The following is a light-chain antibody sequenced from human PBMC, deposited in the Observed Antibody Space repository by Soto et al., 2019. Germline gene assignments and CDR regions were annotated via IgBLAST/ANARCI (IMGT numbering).Light chain of an antibody. Sequence: QSAVTQPPSVSGAPGQRVTISCTGSSPNIGAGFDVHWYQQLPGTAPKLVIYGNNNRPSGVPDRFSGSKSGTSASLAITGLQAEDEADYYCQSYDSSLSGYVFGTGTKVTVL. V-gene: IGLV1-40*02. J-gene: IGLJ1*01. CDR2: GNN. CDR1: SPNIGAGFD. CDR3: QSYDSSLSGYV.